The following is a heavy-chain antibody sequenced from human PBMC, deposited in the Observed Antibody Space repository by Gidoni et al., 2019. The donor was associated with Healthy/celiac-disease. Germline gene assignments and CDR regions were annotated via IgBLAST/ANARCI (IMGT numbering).Heavy chain of an antibody. Sequence: QLQLQESGPGLVKPSETLSLTCTVPGGSISSSSYYWGWIRQPPGKGLEWIGSIYYSGSTYYNPSLKSRVTISVDTSKNQFSLKLSSVTAADTAVYYCARMKQQLDNWFDPWGQGTLVTVSS. J-gene: IGHJ5*02. V-gene: IGHV4-39*07. D-gene: IGHD6-13*01. CDR3: ARMKQQLDNWFDP. CDR2: IYYSGST. CDR1: GGSISSSSYY.